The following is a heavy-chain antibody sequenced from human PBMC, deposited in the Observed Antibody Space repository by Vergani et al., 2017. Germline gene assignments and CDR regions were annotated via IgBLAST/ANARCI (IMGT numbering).Heavy chain of an antibody. CDR2: IRNKANDYTT. J-gene: IGHJ3*02. V-gene: IGHV3-72*01. D-gene: IGHD1-1*01. Sequence: EVQVVESGGGLVQPGGSLRLSCAASGFIFSDRYMDWVRQAPGKGLEWVGRIRNKANDYTTQYAASVKGRFTISRDDSKSYLYLQMNSLQTEDTALYYCVRVKGSNWNDHLYDIWGQGTLVTVSS. CDR3: VRVKGSNWNDHLYDI. CDR1: GFIFSDRY.